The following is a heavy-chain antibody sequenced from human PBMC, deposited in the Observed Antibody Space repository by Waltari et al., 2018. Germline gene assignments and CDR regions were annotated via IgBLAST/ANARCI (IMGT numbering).Heavy chain of an antibody. CDR3: AGYCSGGSCYFFDY. J-gene: IGHJ4*02. Sequence: QVQLVQSGAEVKKPGASVKVSCKVSGYTLTELSMHWVRQAPGKGLEWMGGFAPEEGEPIYAQTFQGRVTMTEDTSTDTAYMGLSSLRSEDTAVYYCAGYCSGGSCYFFDYWGQGTLVTVSS. D-gene: IGHD2-15*01. V-gene: IGHV1-24*01. CDR2: FAPEEGEP. CDR1: GYTLTELS.